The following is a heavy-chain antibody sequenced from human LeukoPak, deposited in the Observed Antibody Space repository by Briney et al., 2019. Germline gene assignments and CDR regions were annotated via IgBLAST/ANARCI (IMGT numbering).Heavy chain of an antibody. CDR3: ARDSHKFDSSGYYPDAFDT. CDR2: ISSSGSTI. CDR1: GFTFSSYE. Sequence: GGSLRLSCAASGFTFSSYEMNWVRQAPGKGLEWVSYISSSGSTIYADSVKGRFTISRDNAKNSLYLQMNSLRAEDTAVYYCARDSHKFDSSGYYPDAFDTWGQGTMVTVSS. J-gene: IGHJ3*02. D-gene: IGHD3-22*01. V-gene: IGHV3-48*03.